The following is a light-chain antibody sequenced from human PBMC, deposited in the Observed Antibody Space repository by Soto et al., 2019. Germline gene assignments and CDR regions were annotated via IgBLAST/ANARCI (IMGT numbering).Light chain of an antibody. CDR3: QQRSDWPLT. Sequence: DIVLTQSPGTVSLSPGERASLSCRASQNVDTFLAWYQQKPGQPPRLLMYDASRRITGVPARFSGSGSGTDFTLTITSLEPEDVAVYYCQQRSDWPLTFGPGTKVEIK. CDR2: DAS. J-gene: IGKJ3*01. CDR1: QNVDTF. V-gene: IGKV3-11*01.